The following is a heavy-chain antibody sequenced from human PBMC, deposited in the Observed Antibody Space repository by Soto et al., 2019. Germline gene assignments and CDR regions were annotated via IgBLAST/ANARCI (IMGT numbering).Heavy chain of an antibody. Sequence: EVQLVESGGGLIQAGGSLRLSCAASGFTVSSNYMSWVRQAPGKGLEWVSVIYSGGSTYYADSVQGRFTISRDSSKNTVYLQITSLGAEDTAVYYCARDSPLTSARAFDIWGQGTVVTVSS. V-gene: IGHV3-53*01. CDR3: ARDSPLTSARAFDI. CDR1: GFTVSSNY. J-gene: IGHJ3*02. CDR2: IYSGGST.